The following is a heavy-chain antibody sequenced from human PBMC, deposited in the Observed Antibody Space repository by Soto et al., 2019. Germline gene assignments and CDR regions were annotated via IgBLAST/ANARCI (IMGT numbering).Heavy chain of an antibody. CDR3: ARGGKYYDFWSSLFDY. Sequence: GGSLRLSCAASGFTFISYGRHWVRQAPGKGLEWVAVISYDGSNKNYADSVKGRFTISRDNSKNTLYLQMNSLRSEDTAVYYCARGGKYYDFWSSLFDYWGQATLVTVSS. D-gene: IGHD3-3*01. CDR1: GFTFISYG. J-gene: IGHJ4*02. V-gene: IGHV3-30*03. CDR2: ISYDGSNK.